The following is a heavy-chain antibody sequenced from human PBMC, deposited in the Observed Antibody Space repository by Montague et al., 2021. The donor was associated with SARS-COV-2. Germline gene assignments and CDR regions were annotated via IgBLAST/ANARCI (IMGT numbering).Heavy chain of an antibody. D-gene: IGHD1-26*01. J-gene: IGHJ3*01. V-gene: IGHV4-34*01. Sequence: SETLSLTCAVYGGSLSGSWWSWIRQSPGQGLEWIGEIYDSGRANYHPSLKWRVTMSVDTSKNQFSLKLNPLTAADTAIYYCARVTWPVPVGGTFGAFDVWGQGTVVTVSS. CDR3: ARVTWPVPVGGTFGAFDV. CDR1: GGSLSGSW. CDR2: IYDSGRA.